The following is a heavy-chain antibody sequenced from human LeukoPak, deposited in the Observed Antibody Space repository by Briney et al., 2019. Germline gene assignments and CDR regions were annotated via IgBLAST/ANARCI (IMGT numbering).Heavy chain of an antibody. CDR3: ARVGVAIDHFDC. J-gene: IGHJ4*02. CDR1: GFTVSSNY. D-gene: IGHD5-12*01. Sequence: GGSLRLSCAATGFTVSSNYMSWVRQAPGKGLEWVSVIYSGGSTYYADSVKGRFTISRDNSKNTLYLQMNSLRAEDTAVYYCARVGVAIDHFDCWGQGTLVTVSS. V-gene: IGHV3-53*01. CDR2: IYSGGST.